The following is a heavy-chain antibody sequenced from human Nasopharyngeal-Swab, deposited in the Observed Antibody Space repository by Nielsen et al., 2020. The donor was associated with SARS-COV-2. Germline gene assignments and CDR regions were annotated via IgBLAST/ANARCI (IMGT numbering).Heavy chain of an antibody. CDR3: AKERMIFGVVIPSYDY. J-gene: IGHJ4*02. D-gene: IGHD3-3*01. CDR1: GFTFSTYA. Sequence: GGSLRLSCVASGFTFSTYAMSWVRQAPGKGVEWVSAISGSGGYTFYADSVKGRFTISRDNSKNTLYLQMNSLRAEDTAVYYCAKERMIFGVVIPSYDYWGQGTLVTVSS. CDR2: ISGSGGYT. V-gene: IGHV3-23*01.